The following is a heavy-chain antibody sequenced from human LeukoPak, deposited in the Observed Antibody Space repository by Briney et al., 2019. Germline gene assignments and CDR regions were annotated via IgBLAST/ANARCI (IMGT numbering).Heavy chain of an antibody. CDR3: ARAPYYDILTGPYGMDV. CDR1: GYTFTGYY. D-gene: IGHD3-9*01. Sequence: ASVKVSCKASGYTFTGYYMHWVRQAPGQGLEWMGWINPNSGGTNYAQKFQGRVTMTRDTSISTAYMELSRLRSDDTAVYYCARAPYYDILTGPYGMDVWGQGTTVTVSS. CDR2: INPNSGGT. V-gene: IGHV1-2*02. J-gene: IGHJ6*02.